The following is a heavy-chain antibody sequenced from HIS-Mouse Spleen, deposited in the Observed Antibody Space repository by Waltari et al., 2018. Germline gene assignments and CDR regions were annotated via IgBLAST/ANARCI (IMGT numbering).Heavy chain of an antibody. D-gene: IGHD3-10*01. CDR2: IYYTRGT. Sequence: QLQLQESGPGLVKPSETLSLTCTVSGGSISSSSYYWGWIRQPPGKGLEWIGSIYYTRGTHYIPSLKSRVTISVDTSKNQFSLKLSSVTTADTAVYYCARAYYYGSGSYYKGYFDYWGQGTLVTVSS. J-gene: IGHJ4*02. V-gene: IGHV4-39*07. CDR3: ARAYYYGSGSYYKGYFDY. CDR1: GGSISSSSYY.